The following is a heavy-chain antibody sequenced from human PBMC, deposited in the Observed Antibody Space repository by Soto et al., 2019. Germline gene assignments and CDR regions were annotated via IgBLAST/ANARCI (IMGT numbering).Heavy chain of an antibody. J-gene: IGHJ4*02. CDR3: ARDPRDGYNYFDY. CDR2: IYYSGST. Sequence: SETLSLTCTVSGGSISSYYWSWIRQPPGKGLEWIGYIYYSGSTNYNPSLKSRVTISVDTAKNQFSLKLSSVTAADTAVYYCARDPRDGYNYFDYWDQGTLVTVSS. D-gene: IGHD5-12*01. CDR1: GGSISSYY. V-gene: IGHV4-59*01.